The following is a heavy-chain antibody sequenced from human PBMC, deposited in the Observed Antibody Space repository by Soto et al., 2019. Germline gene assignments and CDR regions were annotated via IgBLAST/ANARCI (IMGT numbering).Heavy chain of an antibody. J-gene: IGHJ5*02. CDR2: ISAYNGNT. D-gene: IGHD3-10*01. CDR3: AIVKGRSYNSWFDP. V-gene: IGHV1-18*01. CDR1: GYTFTSYG. Sequence: ASVKVSCKASGYTFTSYGISWVRQAPGQGLEWMGWISAYNGNTNYAQKLQGRVTMTTDTSTSTAYMELRSLRSDDTAVYYCAIVKGRSYNSWFDPWGQGTLVTVSS.